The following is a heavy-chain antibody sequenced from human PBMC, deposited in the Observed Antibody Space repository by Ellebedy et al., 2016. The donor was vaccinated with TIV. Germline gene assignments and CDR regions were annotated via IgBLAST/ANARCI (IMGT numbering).Heavy chain of an antibody. CDR1: GFTFSSYA. CDR2: ISGSGGST. Sequence: GESLKISXAASGFTFSSYAMSWVRQAPGKGLEWVSAISGSGGSTYYADSVKGRFTISRDNSKNTLYLQMNSLRAEDTAVYYCAKAWDGYNLRKPVDYWGQGTLVTVSS. J-gene: IGHJ4*02. V-gene: IGHV3-23*01. CDR3: AKAWDGYNLRKPVDY. D-gene: IGHD5-24*01.